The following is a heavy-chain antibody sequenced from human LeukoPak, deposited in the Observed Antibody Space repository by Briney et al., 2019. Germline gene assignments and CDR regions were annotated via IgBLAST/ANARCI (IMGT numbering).Heavy chain of an antibody. J-gene: IGHJ3*02. Sequence: GASVKVSCKASGYTFTSYYVHWVRQAPGQGLEWMGIINPSGGSTSYAQKFQGRVTMTRDTSTSTVYMELSSLRSEDTAVYYCAREGRGNEKGDDAFDIWGQGTMVTVSS. V-gene: IGHV1-46*01. D-gene: IGHD3-10*01. CDR2: INPSGGST. CDR1: GYTFTSYY. CDR3: AREGRGNEKGDDAFDI.